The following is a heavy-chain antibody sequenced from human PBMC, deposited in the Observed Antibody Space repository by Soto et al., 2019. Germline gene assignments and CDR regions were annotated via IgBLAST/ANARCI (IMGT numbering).Heavy chain of an antibody. D-gene: IGHD3-22*01. J-gene: IGHJ4*02. V-gene: IGHV3-15*07. CDR1: GFIFSNAW. CDR2: IKSKTDGGTT. CDR3: TTDHPYNYDSSCYDH. Sequence: EVQLVESGGDLVKPGGSLRLSCAGSGFIFSNAWINWVRQAPGKGLEWVGHIKSKTDGGTTDYATPVKGRYTIARDDSNNTVFLQMNSLKTEDTAVYYCTTDHPYNYDSSCYDHCGQGTLVTVSS.